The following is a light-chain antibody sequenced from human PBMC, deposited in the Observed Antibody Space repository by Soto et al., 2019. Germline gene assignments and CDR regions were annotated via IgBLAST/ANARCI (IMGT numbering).Light chain of an antibody. CDR1: QDISNY. J-gene: IGKJ4*01. V-gene: IGKV1-33*01. CDR2: DAS. Sequence: DIQMTQSPSSLSASVGDRVTITCQASQDISNYLNWYQQKPGKAPKLLIYDASNLETGVPSRFSGSGSGTDFTFTISSLQPEYIATYYCQQYSNLFGGATNVEIK. CDR3: QQYSNL.